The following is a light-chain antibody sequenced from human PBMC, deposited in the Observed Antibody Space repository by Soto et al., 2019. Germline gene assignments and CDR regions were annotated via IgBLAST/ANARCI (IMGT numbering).Light chain of an antibody. J-gene: IGLJ3*02. Sequence: QTVVTQEPSFSVSPGGTVTLTCGLSSGSVSSNHYPSWYQQTPGQAPRTLIYSTNIRSSGVPDRFSGSILGNKAALTITGAQADDESDYYCMLYMSSGFWVFGGGTQLTVL. V-gene: IGLV8-61*01. CDR2: STN. CDR1: SGSVSSNHY. CDR3: MLYMSSGFWV.